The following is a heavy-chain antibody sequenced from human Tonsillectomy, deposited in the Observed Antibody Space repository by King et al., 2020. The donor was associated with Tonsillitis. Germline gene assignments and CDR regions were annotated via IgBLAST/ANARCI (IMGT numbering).Heavy chain of an antibody. J-gene: IGHJ1*01. Sequence: QLVQSGAEVKKPGASVKVSCKASGYTFSSYGISWVRQAPGQGLEWMGWISVYNCYTNYAQKLQDRVTMTTDTSTSTAYMELRSLRSDDTAVYYCASSYYDTSGYYYFQHWGQGTLVTVSS. CDR2: ISVYNCYT. CDR3: ASSYYDTSGYYYFQH. D-gene: IGHD3-22*01. CDR1: GYTFSSYG. V-gene: IGHV1-18*01.